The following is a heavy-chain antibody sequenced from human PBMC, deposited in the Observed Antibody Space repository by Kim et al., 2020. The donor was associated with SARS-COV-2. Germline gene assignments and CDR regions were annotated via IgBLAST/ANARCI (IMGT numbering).Heavy chain of an antibody. J-gene: IGHJ5*02. V-gene: IGHV5-51*01. CDR1: GYSFTSYW. CDR2: IYPGDSDT. Sequence: GESLKISCKGSGYSFTSYWIGWVRQMPGKGLEWMGIIYPGDSDTIYSPSFQGQVTISADKSISTAYLQWSSLKASDTAMYYCARHRNDRPVLTQRYYYDSIQYNWFDPWGQGTLVTVSS. D-gene: IGHD3-22*01. CDR3: ARHRNDRPVLTQRYYYDSIQYNWFDP.